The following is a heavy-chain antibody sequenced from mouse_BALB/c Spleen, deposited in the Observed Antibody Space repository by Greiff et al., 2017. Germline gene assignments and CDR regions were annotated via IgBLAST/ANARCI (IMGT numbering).Heavy chain of an antibody. CDR2: ISDGGSYT. Sequence: DVHLVESGGGLVKPGGSLKLSCAASGFTFSDYYMYWVRQTPEKRLEWVATISDGGSYTYYPDSVKGRFTISRDNAKNNLYLQMSSLKSEDTAMYYCARDDDGFAYWGQGTLVTVSA. CDR3: ARDDDGFAY. J-gene: IGHJ3*01. V-gene: IGHV5-4*02. D-gene: IGHD2-12*01. CDR1: GFTFSDYY.